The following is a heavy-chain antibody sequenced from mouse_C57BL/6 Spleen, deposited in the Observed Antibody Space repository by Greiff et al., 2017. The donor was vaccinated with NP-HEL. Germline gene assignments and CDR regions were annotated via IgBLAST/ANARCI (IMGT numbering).Heavy chain of an antibody. CDR2: IYPSDSET. V-gene: IGHV1-61*01. CDR3: AREERGYFDY. CDR1: GYTFTSYW. Sequence: VQLQQPGAELVRPGSSVKLSCKASGYTFTSYWMEWVKQRPGQGLEWIGNIYPSDSETHYNQKFKDKATLTVDKSSSTAYMQLSSLTSEDSAVYYCAREERGYFDYWGQGTTLTVSS. J-gene: IGHJ2*01.